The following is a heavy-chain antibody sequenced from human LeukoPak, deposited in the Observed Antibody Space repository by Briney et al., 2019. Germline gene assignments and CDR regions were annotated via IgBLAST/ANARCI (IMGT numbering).Heavy chain of an antibody. V-gene: IGHV1-18*01. CDR1: GYTFTSYG. Sequence: ASVKVSCKASGYTFTSYGISWVRQAPGQGLEWMGWISAYNGNTNYAQKFQDRVTMTRDTSTSTVYMELSSLRSEDTAMYYCARDRTHYYESSGYYSRWEYWGQGTLITVSS. J-gene: IGHJ4*02. D-gene: IGHD3-22*01. CDR3: ARDRTHYYESSGYYSRWEY. CDR2: ISAYNGNT.